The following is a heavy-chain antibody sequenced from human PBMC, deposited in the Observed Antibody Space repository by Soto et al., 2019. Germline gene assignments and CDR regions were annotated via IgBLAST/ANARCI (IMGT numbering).Heavy chain of an antibody. Sequence: ASVKVPCRASGYTFTGHYMHWVRQAPGQGLEWMGIINPSGGSTSYAQKFQGRVTMTRDTSTSTVYMELSSLRSEDTAVYYCAGGDGYNFGYYGMDGWGQGTTVTVSS. CDR3: AGGDGYNFGYYGMDG. D-gene: IGHD5-12*01. J-gene: IGHJ6*02. CDR2: INPSGGST. CDR1: GYTFTGHY. V-gene: IGHV1-46*01.